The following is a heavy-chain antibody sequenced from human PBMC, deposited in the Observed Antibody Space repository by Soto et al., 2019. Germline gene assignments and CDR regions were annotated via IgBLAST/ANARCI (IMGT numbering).Heavy chain of an antibody. V-gene: IGHV1-69*01. Sequence: QVQLMQSGAEVKKPGSSVKVSCKGSGDTFSTYAISWVRQAPGQGLEWMGGIIPIFGTANYAQKFQGRVTITADESTSTAYMELSSLRSEDTAVYYCAREASSYTLDPWGQGTLVTVSS. CDR3: AREASSYTLDP. CDR1: GDTFSTYA. D-gene: IGHD6-6*01. J-gene: IGHJ5*02. CDR2: IIPIFGTA.